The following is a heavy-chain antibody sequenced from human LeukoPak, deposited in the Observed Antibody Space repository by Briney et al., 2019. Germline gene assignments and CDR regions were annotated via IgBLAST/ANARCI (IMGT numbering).Heavy chain of an antibody. CDR3: ARVQVEEQYYYYYMDV. D-gene: IGHD1-26*01. J-gene: IGHJ6*03. Sequence: GASVKVSCKASGYTFTSYGISWVRQAPGQGLEWMGWISAYNGNTNYAQKLQGRVTMTTDTSTSTAYMELRSLRSDDTAVYYCARVQVEEQYYYYYMDVWGKGTTVTVSS. CDR1: GYTFTSYG. CDR2: ISAYNGNT. V-gene: IGHV1-18*01.